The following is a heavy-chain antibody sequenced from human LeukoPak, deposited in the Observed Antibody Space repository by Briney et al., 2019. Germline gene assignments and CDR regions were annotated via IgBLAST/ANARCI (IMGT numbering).Heavy chain of an antibody. Sequence: PSETLSLTCTVSGGSVSSGSYYWSWIRPPPGKGLEWIGYIYYSGSPNYNPSLKSRVTMSVDTTKNHFSLKLSAVIAADTAVYYCARDRTYYGDAFDIWGQGTVVTVSS. CDR2: IYYSGSP. J-gene: IGHJ3*02. D-gene: IGHD1-26*01. CDR3: ARDRTYYGDAFDI. CDR1: GGSVSSGSYY. V-gene: IGHV4-61*01.